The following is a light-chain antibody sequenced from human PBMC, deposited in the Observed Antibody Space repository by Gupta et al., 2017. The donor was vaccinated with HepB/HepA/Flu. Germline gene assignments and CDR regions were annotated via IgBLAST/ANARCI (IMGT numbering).Light chain of an antibody. CDR2: AAS. J-gene: IGKJ2*01. CDR1: QSISSN. Sequence: DIQMTQSPSSLSASVGDRVTITCRASQSISSNLNWYQQKPGKAPKLLINAASSLQSGVPSRCSSSGSGTDVTPTISSLQPEDDATDYCQQSYSTAHTFGQGTKLEIK. CDR3: QQSYSTAHT. V-gene: IGKV1-39*01.